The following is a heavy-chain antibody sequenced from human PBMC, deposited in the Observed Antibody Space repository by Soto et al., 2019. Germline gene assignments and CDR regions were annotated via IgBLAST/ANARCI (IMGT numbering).Heavy chain of an antibody. V-gene: IGHV4-59*08. CDR2: VTYSGYT. Sequence: QVHLQESGPGLVKPSETLSLTCTVSGASLGYSYWSWIRQPPGKGLEWIGYVTYSGYTSYNPSLTGRNSMSVDTPKNQSSLNLNSVTAADTAVYYCTRVDGSGSYSHGLDVWGQGTTVTVSS. CDR3: TRVDGSGSYSHGLDV. CDR1: GASLGYSY. D-gene: IGHD3-10*01. J-gene: IGHJ6*02.